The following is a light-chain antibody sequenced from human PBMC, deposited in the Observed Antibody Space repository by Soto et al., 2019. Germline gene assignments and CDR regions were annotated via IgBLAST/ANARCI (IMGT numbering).Light chain of an antibody. CDR1: QSVSSK. CDR3: KQYHSSPWT. J-gene: IGKJ1*01. CDR2: GAS. Sequence: EIVMTQSPATLSVSPGEGATLSCMASQSVSSKLAWYQQKTGQAPRLLIYGASTRATGIPARFSGSGSGTEFTLIIRSLQSEESAVYDCKQYHSSPWTVGKGTKGEIK. V-gene: IGKV3-15*01.